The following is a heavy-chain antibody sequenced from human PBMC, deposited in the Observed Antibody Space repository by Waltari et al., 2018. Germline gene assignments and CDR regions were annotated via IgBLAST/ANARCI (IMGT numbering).Heavy chain of an antibody. V-gene: IGHV3-48*03. CDR3: ARGAPSTVTHLDGFDY. CDR1: GFTFSSYE. D-gene: IGHD4-4*01. Sequence: EVQLVESGGGLVQPGGSLRLSCAASGFTFSSYEMNWVRQAPGKGLEWVSYISSSGSTIYYADSVKGRFTISRDNAKNSLYLQMNSLRAEDTAVYYCARGAPSTVTHLDGFDYWGQGTLVTVSS. CDR2: ISSSGSTI. J-gene: IGHJ4*02.